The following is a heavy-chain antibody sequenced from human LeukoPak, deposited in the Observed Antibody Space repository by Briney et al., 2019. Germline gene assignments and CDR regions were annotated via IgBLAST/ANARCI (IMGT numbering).Heavy chain of an antibody. V-gene: IGHV3-74*01. CDR2: INGDGRST. Sequence: GGSLRLSCAASGFTFSSYWMHWVRQAPGKGLAWVSRINGDGRSTTYADSAKGRFTISRDNSKNTLYLQMNSLRAEDTAVYYCARDYGGNWVKIDYWGQGTLVTVSS. CDR3: ARDYGGNWVKIDY. J-gene: IGHJ4*02. D-gene: IGHD4-23*01. CDR1: GFTFSSYW.